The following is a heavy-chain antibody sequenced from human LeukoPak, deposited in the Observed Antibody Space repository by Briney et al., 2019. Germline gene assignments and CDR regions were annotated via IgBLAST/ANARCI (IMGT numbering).Heavy chain of an antibody. CDR1: EFPFSGYK. CDR3: VRVGQFVVKDALDV. D-gene: IGHD3/OR15-3a*01. V-gene: IGHV3-21*01. J-gene: IGHJ6*04. Sequence: PGGSLRLSCGASEFPFSGYKMIWVRQAPGKGLEWVSFISSGGTDIYYADSVKGRFAVTRDNAEKSLALQMSSLRAEDTAVYYCVRVGQFVVKDALDVWGKGTTVTVSS. CDR2: ISSGGTDI.